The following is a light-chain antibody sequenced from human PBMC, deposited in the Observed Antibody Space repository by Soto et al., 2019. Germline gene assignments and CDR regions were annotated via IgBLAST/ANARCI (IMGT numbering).Light chain of an antibody. Sequence: DIQMTQSPFSLSASVGDRVTITCRASQSISRDLNWYQQKPGKAPNLLIYAASTLESGVPSRFSGSGSGTDFTLTISSLQLEDFATYYCQQSYRTPITFGQGTRLEI. CDR1: QSISRD. V-gene: IGKV1-39*01. J-gene: IGKJ5*01. CDR3: QQSYRTPIT. CDR2: AAS.